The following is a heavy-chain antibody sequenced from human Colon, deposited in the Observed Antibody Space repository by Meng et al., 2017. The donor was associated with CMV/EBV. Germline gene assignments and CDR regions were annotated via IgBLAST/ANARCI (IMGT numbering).Heavy chain of an antibody. V-gene: IGHV4-59*01. CDR2: VSYTGSA. CDR3: ARAQNVIPELFDS. J-gene: IGHJ4*02. CDR1: GDSSGSYY. D-gene: IGHD2/OR15-2a*01. Sequence: SETLSPTCPVPGDSSGSYYWSWLRQPPGKGLEWIGYVSYTGSATYNPALESRVTISVTTPESQFSLKLSSVTAADSAVYYCARAQNVIPELFDSWGQGTLVTVSS.